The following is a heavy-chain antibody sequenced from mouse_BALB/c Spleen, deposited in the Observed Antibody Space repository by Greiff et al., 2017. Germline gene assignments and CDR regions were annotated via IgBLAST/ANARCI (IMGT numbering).Heavy chain of an antibody. V-gene: IGHV6-6*02. D-gene: IGHD2-3*01. CDR1: GFTFSNYW. Sequence: EVQGVESGGGLVQPGGSMKLSCVASGFTFSNYWMNWVRQSPEKGLEWVAEIRLKSNNYATHYAESVKGRFTISRDDSKRSVYLQMNNLRAEDTGIYYCTRHGYSPFAYWGQGTLVTVSA. CDR3: TRHGYSPFAY. CDR2: IRLKSNNYAT. J-gene: IGHJ3*01.